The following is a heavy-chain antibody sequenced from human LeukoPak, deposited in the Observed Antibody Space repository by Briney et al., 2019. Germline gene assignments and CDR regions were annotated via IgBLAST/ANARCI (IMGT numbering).Heavy chain of an antibody. V-gene: IGHV3-30*02. Sequence: HSGGSLRLSCAASGFTFSTFAMIWVRQAPGKGLEWVAFIRYDGSNKYYADSVKGRFTISRDNSKNTLYLQMNSLRAEDTAVYYCAKDRRGFGMIVPWGQGTLVTVSS. CDR1: GFTFSTFA. CDR2: IRYDGSNK. D-gene: IGHD3-22*01. J-gene: IGHJ5*02. CDR3: AKDRRGFGMIVP.